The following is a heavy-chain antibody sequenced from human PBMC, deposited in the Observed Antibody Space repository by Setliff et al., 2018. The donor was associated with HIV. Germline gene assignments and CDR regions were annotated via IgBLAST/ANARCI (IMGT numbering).Heavy chain of an antibody. CDR3: ARLSGGMVPNY. J-gene: IGHJ4*02. V-gene: IGHV4-39*01. CDR1: GGSITRTPYY. Sequence: LSLTCTVSGGSITRTPYYWGWIRQPPGKGLEWIGSIHHSGTAYDNPSLKSRVTISVDPSKNQILLRLSSVTAADTAVYYCARLSGGMVPNYWGQGTLVTVSS. CDR2: IHHSGTA. D-gene: IGHD3-10*01.